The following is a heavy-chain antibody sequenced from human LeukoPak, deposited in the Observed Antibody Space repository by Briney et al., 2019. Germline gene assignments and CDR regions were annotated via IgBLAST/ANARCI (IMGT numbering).Heavy chain of an antibody. Sequence: PSETLSLTCTVSGGSISSGDYYWSWLRQPPGKVLEWIGYIYYSGSTYYNPSLKSRVIISRDTSKNQFSLKLNSVTAADTAVYYCARDHGGNDDYYFDYWGQGTLVTVSS. CDR1: GGSISSGDYY. J-gene: IGHJ4*02. D-gene: IGHD4-23*01. CDR2: IYYSGST. CDR3: ARDHGGNDDYYFDY. V-gene: IGHV4-30-4*01.